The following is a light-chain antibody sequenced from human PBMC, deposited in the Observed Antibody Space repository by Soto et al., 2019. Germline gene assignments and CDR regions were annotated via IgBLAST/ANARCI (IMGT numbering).Light chain of an antibody. V-gene: IGKV3-15*01. CDR2: GAS. Sequence: EIEMTQSPATLSVSPGERATISCRASQSVSSNLAWYQQKPGQAPRLLIYGASTRATGIPARFSGSGSGTEFTLTISSLQSEDFAVYYCQQYNNWPRRTFGQGTKVEIK. CDR3: QQYNNWPRRT. J-gene: IGKJ1*01. CDR1: QSVSSN.